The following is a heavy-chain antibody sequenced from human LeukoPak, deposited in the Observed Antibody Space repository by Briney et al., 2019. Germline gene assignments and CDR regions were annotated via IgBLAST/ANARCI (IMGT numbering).Heavy chain of an antibody. CDR2: ISSSSSYI. CDR1: GFTFSSYS. J-gene: IGHJ4*02. Sequence: TGGSLRLSCAASGFTFSSYSMNWVRQAPGKGLEWVSSISSSSSYIYYADSVKGRFTISRDNAKNSLYLQMNSLRAEDTAVYYCARDRSSSSGRNYFDYWGQGTLVTVSS. CDR3: ARDRSSSSGRNYFDY. V-gene: IGHV3-21*01. D-gene: IGHD6-6*01.